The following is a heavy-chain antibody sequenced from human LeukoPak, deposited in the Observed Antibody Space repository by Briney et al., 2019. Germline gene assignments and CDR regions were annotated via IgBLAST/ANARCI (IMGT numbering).Heavy chain of an antibody. D-gene: IGHD1-1*01. Sequence: SETLSLTCTVSGYSISSGYYWGWIRQPPGKGLEWIGSIYHSGSTYYNPSLKSRVTISVDTSKNQFSLKLSSVTAADTAVYYCARGRLDSWGQGTLVTVSS. V-gene: IGHV4-38-2*02. CDR3: ARGRLDS. J-gene: IGHJ5*02. CDR2: IYHSGST. CDR1: GYSISSGYY.